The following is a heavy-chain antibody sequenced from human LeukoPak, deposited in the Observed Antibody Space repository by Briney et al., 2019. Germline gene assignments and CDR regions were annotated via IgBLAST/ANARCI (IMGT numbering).Heavy chain of an antibody. CDR1: GYTFTSYY. CDR3: ATIRISGDSSVYRHFDY. D-gene: IGHD3-22*01. CDR2: INPSGGST. Sequence: ASVKVSCKASGYTFTSYYMHWVRQAPGQGLEWMGIINPSGGSTSYAQKFQGRVTMTRDMSTSTVYMELSSLRSEDTAVYYCATIRISGDSSVYRHFDYWGQGTLVTVSS. J-gene: IGHJ4*02. V-gene: IGHV1-46*01.